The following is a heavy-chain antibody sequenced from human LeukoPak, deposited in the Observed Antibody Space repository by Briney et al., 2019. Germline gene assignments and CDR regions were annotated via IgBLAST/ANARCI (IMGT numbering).Heavy chain of an antibody. V-gene: IGHV3-7*03. Sequence: GGSLRLSCEASGFTFSDYWLSWVRQAPGKGLEWVANIKQDGSEKNYVDSVKGRFTISRDNSKNSLYLQMNSLRTEDTALYYCAKAEGGYCSSTSCPEINYWGQGTLVTVSS. J-gene: IGHJ4*02. CDR2: IKQDGSEK. CDR1: GFTFSDYW. D-gene: IGHD2-2*01. CDR3: AKAEGGYCSSTSCPEINY.